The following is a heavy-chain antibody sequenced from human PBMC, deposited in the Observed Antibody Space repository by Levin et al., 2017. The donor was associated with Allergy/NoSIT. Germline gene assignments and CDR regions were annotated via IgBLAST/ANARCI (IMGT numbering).Heavy chain of an antibody. D-gene: IGHD2-21*02. CDR3: AKETVLDPTGIGSLDY. CDR2: ISRSGDTT. J-gene: IGHJ4*02. V-gene: IGHV3-23*01. CDR1: GFTFNSYA. Sequence: GGSLRLSCAASGFTFNSYAMTWVRQAPGKGLEWVSSISRSGDTTYYADSVKGRLFTSRDNSKNTLYIQMNSLRAEDTALYYCAKETVLDPTGIGSLDYWGQGTLVSVSS.